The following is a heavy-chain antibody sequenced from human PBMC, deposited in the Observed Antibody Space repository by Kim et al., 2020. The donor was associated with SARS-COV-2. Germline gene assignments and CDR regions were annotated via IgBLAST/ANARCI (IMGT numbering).Heavy chain of an antibody. D-gene: IGHD3-10*01. J-gene: IGHJ5*02. CDR2: ISSSSSYI. CDR3: ARSAGFKGVIKRGTRWFDP. Sequence: GGSLRLSRAASGFTFSSYSMNWVRQAPGKGLEWVSSISSSSSYIYYADSVKGRFTMSRDNAKNSLYLQMNSLRAEDTAVYYCARSAGFKGVIKRGTRWFDPWGQGTLVTVSS. CDR1: GFTFSSYS. V-gene: IGHV3-21*01.